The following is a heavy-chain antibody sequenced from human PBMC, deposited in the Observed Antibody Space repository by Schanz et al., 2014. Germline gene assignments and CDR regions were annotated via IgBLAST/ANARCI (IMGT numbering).Heavy chain of an antibody. Sequence: QVQLVESGGGVVQPGRSLRLSCAASGFIFNDYYMNWIRQAPGKGLEWVSAISGSGGSTYYADSVKGRFTISRDNAKNSVYLQMHSLRAEDTALYYCARDRDAGGYDSWGQGTLVTVSS. V-gene: IGHV3-11*04. J-gene: IGHJ5*01. CDR3: ARDRDAGGYDS. CDR1: GFIFNDYY. CDR2: ISGSGGST. D-gene: IGHD2-8*02.